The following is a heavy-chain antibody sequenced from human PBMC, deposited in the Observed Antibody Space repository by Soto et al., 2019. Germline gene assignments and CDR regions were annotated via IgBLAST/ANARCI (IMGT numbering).Heavy chain of an antibody. CDR1: GFTFRDYY. J-gene: IGHJ3*02. V-gene: IGHV3-11*01. D-gene: IGHD2-15*01. CDR3: ARAYSDAFDI. Sequence: RLSCAASGFTFRDYYMTWIRQAPGKGLEWVSYISSSGTGIYYADSVKGRFTISRDNAKNSLYLQMSSLRAEDTAVYYCARAYSDAFDIWGQGTMVTVSS. CDR2: ISSSGTGI.